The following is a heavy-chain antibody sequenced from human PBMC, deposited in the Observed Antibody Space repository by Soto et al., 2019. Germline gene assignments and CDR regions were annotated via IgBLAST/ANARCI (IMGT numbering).Heavy chain of an antibody. V-gene: IGHV3-53*01. CDR2: IYSGGST. D-gene: IGHD6-13*01. CDR3: AREQQLVVGDLYYYYGMDV. J-gene: IGHJ6*02. Sequence: GGSLRLSCAASGFTVSSNYMSWVRQAPGKGLEWVSVIYSGGSTYYADSVKGRFTISRDNSKNTLYLQMNSLRAEDTAVYYCAREQQLVVGDLYYYYGMDVWGQGTTVTVSS. CDR1: GFTVSSNY.